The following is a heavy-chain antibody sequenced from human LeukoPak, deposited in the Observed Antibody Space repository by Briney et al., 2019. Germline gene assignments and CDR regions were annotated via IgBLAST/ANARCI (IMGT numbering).Heavy chain of an antibody. D-gene: IGHD3-16*01. Sequence: PSETLSLTCTVSGGSVSSGSYYWGWIRQPPGKGLEWIGYIYYSGNTNCNPSLKSRVTISVDTSKDQFSLRLSSVTTADTAVYYCARDYTVSRYYYFYGMDVWGQGTTVTVSS. V-gene: IGHV4-61*01. CDR1: GGSVSSGSYY. CDR2: IYYSGNT. CDR3: ARDYTVSRYYYFYGMDV. J-gene: IGHJ6*02.